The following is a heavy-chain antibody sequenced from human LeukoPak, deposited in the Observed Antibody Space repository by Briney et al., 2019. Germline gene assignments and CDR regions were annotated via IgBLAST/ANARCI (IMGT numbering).Heavy chain of an antibody. D-gene: IGHD3-22*01. CDR3: ARTYDSSGYPTYHYGMDV. CDR2: ISGGSNTI. CDR1: GFTFTTYA. V-gene: IGHV3-48*01. Sequence: GSLRLSCAASGFTFTTYAMSWVRQAPGKGLEWISYISGGSNTIYYADSVKGRFTISRDNAKNSLYLQMNSLRAEDAAVYYCARTYDSSGYPTYHYGMDVWGQGTTVTVS. J-gene: IGHJ6*02.